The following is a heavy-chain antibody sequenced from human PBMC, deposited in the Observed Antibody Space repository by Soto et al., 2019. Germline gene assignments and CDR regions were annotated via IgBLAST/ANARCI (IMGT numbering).Heavy chain of an antibody. J-gene: IGHJ4*02. Sequence: SETLSLTCAVSGGSISSGGYSWSWIRQPPGKGLEWIGYIYHSGSTYYDSSLKSRVTISVDTSKNQFSLKLSSVTAADTAVYYCASQHYYDSSGYYVGYWGQGTLVTVSS. CDR2: IYHSGST. D-gene: IGHD3-22*01. CDR3: ASQHYYDSSGYYVGY. CDR1: GGSISSGGYS. V-gene: IGHV4-30-2*03.